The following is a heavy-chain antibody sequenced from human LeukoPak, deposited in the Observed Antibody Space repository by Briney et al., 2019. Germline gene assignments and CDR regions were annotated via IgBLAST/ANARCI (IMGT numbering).Heavy chain of an antibody. CDR3: ARESFAARWD. J-gene: IGHJ4*02. D-gene: IGHD6-6*01. V-gene: IGHV3-23*01. CDR1: GFTFSSYA. CDR2: ISGSGGST. Sequence: GGSLRLSCAASGFTFSSYAMSWVRQAPGKGLEWVSAISGSGGSTYYADSVKGRFTISRDNANNLLYLQMNSLRAEDTAVYYCARESFAARWDWGQGTLVTVSS.